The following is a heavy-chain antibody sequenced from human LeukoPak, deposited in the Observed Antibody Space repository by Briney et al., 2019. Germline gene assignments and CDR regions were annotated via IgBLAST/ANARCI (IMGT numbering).Heavy chain of an antibody. Sequence: GGSLRLSCAASGFTVSSNYMNWVRQAPGKELEWVSVIYSGGSTYYADSVKGRFTISRDNSKNTLYLQMNSLRVEDTAVYYCARELPRYYHGLDVWGQGTTVTVSS. CDR1: GFTVSSNY. CDR3: ARELPRYYHGLDV. CDR2: IYSGGST. J-gene: IGHJ6*02. V-gene: IGHV3-53*01.